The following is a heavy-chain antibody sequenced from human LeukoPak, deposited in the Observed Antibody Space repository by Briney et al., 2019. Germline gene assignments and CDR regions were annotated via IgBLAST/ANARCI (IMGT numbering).Heavy chain of an antibody. V-gene: IGHV3-48*03. CDR3: AELGITMIGGV. Sequence: GGSLRLSCAASGFTFSSYEMNWVRQAPGKGLEWVSYISSSGSTIYYADSVKGRFTNSRDNAKNSLYLQMNSLRAEDTAVYYCAELGITMIGGVWGKGATVTISS. CDR1: GFTFSSYE. J-gene: IGHJ6*04. CDR2: ISSSGSTI. D-gene: IGHD3-10*02.